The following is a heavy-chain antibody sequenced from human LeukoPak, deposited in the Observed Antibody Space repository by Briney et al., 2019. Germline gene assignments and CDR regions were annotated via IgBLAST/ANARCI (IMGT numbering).Heavy chain of an antibody. Sequence: KSSETLSLTCTGSGCSISSYYWSWIRQPPGKGLEGIAYLFYSGSTDYNPSLESRVTISVDTSKNQFSLKLRSVTAADTAVYYCATVAVIRGVTYFDYWGQGTLVTVSS. V-gene: IGHV4-59*01. CDR1: GCSISSYY. CDR2: LFYSGST. J-gene: IGHJ4*02. CDR3: ATVAVIRGVTYFDY. D-gene: IGHD3-10*01.